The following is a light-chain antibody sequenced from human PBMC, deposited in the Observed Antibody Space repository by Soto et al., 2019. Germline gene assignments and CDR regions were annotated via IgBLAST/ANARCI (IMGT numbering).Light chain of an antibody. V-gene: IGKV1-39*01. Sequence: IQLTQSPSSLSASVGDRVTITCRASQGISSDLAWYQPKPGKDPKLRIYAASTLQSGVPSRFSGSRSGTDFTLTISSLQPEEFATYYCQQSYSTPSFGQGTKVDIK. CDR1: QGISSD. J-gene: IGKJ1*01. CDR2: AAS. CDR3: QQSYSTPS.